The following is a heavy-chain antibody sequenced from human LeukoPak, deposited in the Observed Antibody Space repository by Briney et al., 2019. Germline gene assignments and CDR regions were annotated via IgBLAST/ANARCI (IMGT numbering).Heavy chain of an antibody. CDR3: ARGTGWLPDW. Sequence: SETLSLTCAVYGGSFSGYYSFSGYYWSWIRQPPGKGLEWIGEINHSGSTNYNPSLKSRLTISVDTSKNDFSLQLTSVTAADTAVYYCARGTGWLPDWWGQGILVTVSS. J-gene: IGHJ4*02. CDR1: GGSFSGYYSFSGYY. V-gene: IGHV4-34*01. CDR2: INHSGST. D-gene: IGHD6-19*01.